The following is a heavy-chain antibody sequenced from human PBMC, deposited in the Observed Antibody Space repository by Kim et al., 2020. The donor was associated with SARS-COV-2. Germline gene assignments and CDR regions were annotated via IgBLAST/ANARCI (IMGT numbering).Heavy chain of an antibody. D-gene: IGHD6-13*01. V-gene: IGHV6-1*01. J-gene: IGHJ5*02. CDR2: TYYRSKWYN. Sequence: SQTLSLTCAISGDSVSSNSAAWNWIRQSPSRGLEWLGRTYYRSKWYNDYAVSVKSRITINPDTSKNQFSLQLNSVTPEDTAVYYCASERADSSSWYRGHRILDPWGQGTLVTVSS. CDR1: GDSVSSNSAA. CDR3: ASERADSSSWYRGHRILDP.